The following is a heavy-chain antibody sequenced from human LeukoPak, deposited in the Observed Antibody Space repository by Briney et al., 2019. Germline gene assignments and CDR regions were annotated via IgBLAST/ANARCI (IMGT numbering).Heavy chain of an antibody. J-gene: IGHJ4*02. CDR1: GGSISSYY. CDR2: IYTSGST. CDR3: ARETYYYGSGSYPFDY. D-gene: IGHD3-10*01. V-gene: IGHV4-4*07. Sequence: SETLSLTCTVSGGSISSYYWSWIRQPAGKGLEWIGRIYTSGSTNYNPSLKSRVTMSVDTSKNQFSLKLTSVTAAGTAVYYCARETYYYGSGSYPFDYWGQGTLVTVSS.